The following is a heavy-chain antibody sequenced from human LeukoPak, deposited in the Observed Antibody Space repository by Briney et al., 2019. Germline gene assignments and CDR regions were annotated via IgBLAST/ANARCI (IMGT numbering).Heavy chain of an antibody. Sequence: PGGSLRLSCVASGFTFSTYSMNWVRQAPGKGLVWISRINSDGSSTSYADSVKGRFTISRDNAKNTLYLQMNSLRAEDTAVYYCARWGGYSYGYYYWGQGTLVTVSS. J-gene: IGHJ4*02. V-gene: IGHV3-74*01. CDR1: GFTFSTYS. CDR3: ARWGGYSYGYYY. CDR2: INSDGSST. D-gene: IGHD5-18*01.